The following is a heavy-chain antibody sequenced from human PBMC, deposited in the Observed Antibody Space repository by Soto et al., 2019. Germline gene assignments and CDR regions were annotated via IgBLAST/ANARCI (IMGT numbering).Heavy chain of an antibody. CDR3: ARGGAYNGGWFS. CDR1: GFTFSGYW. Sequence: EVQLVESGGGLVQPGGSLRLSCAASGFTFSGYWMHWVRQSPGKGLVWVSRLNSDGSITSYAGSVKGRFTISRDNAKNTLYLQMNSLRAEDTAVYFCARGGAYNGGWFSWGPGTLVTVSS. J-gene: IGHJ4*02. D-gene: IGHD6-19*01. CDR2: LNSDGSIT. V-gene: IGHV3-74*01.